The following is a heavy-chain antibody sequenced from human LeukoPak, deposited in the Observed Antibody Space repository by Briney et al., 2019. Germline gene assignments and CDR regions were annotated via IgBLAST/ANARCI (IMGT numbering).Heavy chain of an antibody. D-gene: IGHD1-26*01. V-gene: IGHV4-39*07. CDR1: GDSISSSSSY. J-gene: IGHJ4*02. Sequence: PSETLSLTCTVSGDSISSSSSYWGWIRQPPGKGLEWIGNIYYSGSTYYNPSLKSRVTISVETSKNQFSLKLSSVTAADTAVYYCARDGRFPPEVLPRYFDYWGQGTLVTVSS. CDR2: IYYSGST. CDR3: ARDGRFPPEVLPRYFDY.